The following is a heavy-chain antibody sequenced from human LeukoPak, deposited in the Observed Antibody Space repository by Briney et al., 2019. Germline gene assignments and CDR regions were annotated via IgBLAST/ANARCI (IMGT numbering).Heavy chain of an antibody. Sequence: PSETLSLTCTVSGGSISSYYWSWIRQPPGKGLEWIGSIYYSGSTNYNPSLKSRVTISVDTSKNQFSLKLTSVTAADTAVYYCARHTGVQLWNPNWFDPWGQGTLVTVSS. J-gene: IGHJ5*02. CDR2: IYYSGST. V-gene: IGHV4-59*08. CDR1: GGSISSYY. D-gene: IGHD5-18*01. CDR3: ARHTGVQLWNPNWFDP.